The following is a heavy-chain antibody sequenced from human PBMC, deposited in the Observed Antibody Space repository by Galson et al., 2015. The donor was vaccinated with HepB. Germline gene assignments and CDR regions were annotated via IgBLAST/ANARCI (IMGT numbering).Heavy chain of an antibody. Sequence: SLRLSCAASGFTFSSYGMHWVRQAPGKGLEWVAVISYDGSNKYYADSVKGRFTISRDNSKNTLYLQMNSLRAEDTAVYYCAKGSVATITGGAFDIWGQGTMVTVSS. CDR3: AKGSVATITGGAFDI. V-gene: IGHV3-30*18. J-gene: IGHJ3*02. D-gene: IGHD5-24*01. CDR2: ISYDGSNK. CDR1: GFTFSSYG.